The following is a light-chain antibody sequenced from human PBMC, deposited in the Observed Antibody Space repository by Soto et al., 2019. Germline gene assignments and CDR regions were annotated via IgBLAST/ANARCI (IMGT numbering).Light chain of an antibody. CDR2: DNN. V-gene: IGLV1-40*01. CDR1: SSNIGAGYH. CDR3: QSFDSSLRGFV. J-gene: IGLJ1*01. Sequence: QSVLTQPPSVSGAPGQRVTISCTGSSSNIGAGYHVHWYRQLPGTAPKLLISDNNNRPSGVPDRFSGSKSGTSASLAISGLQAEDESDYYCQSFDSSLRGFVFGTGTKVTVL.